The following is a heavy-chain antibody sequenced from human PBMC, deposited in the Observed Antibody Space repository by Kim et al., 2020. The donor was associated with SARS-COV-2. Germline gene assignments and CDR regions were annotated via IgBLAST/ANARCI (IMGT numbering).Heavy chain of an antibody. Sequence: GGSLRLSCVASGFTFSSYSMNWVRQAPGKGLEWVSSISSSSSYIYYADSVKGRFTISRDNAKNSLYLQMNSLRAEDTAVYYCARDLSRMRVQLWTYDPFDYWGQGTLVTVSS. D-gene: IGHD5-18*01. CDR2: ISSSSSYI. J-gene: IGHJ4*02. V-gene: IGHV3-21*01. CDR1: GFTFSSYS. CDR3: ARDLSRMRVQLWTYDPFDY.